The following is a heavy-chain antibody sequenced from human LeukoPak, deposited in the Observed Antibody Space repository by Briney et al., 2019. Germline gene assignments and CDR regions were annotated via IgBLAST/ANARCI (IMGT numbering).Heavy chain of an antibody. CDR3: AKFDGYSGSYYAEFDY. D-gene: IGHD1-26*01. CDR2: ISGSGGST. V-gene: IGHV3-23*01. J-gene: IGHJ4*02. CDR1: GFTFSSYA. Sequence: GGSLRLSCAASGFTFSSYAMSWVRQAPGKGLEWVSAISGSGGSTYYADSVKGRFTISRDNSKNTLYLQMNSLRAEDTAVYYCAKFDGYSGSYYAEFDYWGQGTLVTVSS.